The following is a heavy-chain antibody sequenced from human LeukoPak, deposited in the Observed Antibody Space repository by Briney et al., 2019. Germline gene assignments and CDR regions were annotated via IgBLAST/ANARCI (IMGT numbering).Heavy chain of an antibody. CDR1: GFTFSDYD. D-gene: IGHD3-16*01. CDR3: GRAFPPLRTSSAGDL. Sequence: KPGGSLRLSCSASGFTFSDYDMNWVRQAPGKGREWVSCISGLSSYTYYGESVKGRFSISRDNAKNSLYLQMNSLGAEDTATYYCGRAFPPLRTSSAGDLWGQGILVTVSS. J-gene: IGHJ4*02. CDR2: ISGLSSYT. V-gene: IGHV3-21*01.